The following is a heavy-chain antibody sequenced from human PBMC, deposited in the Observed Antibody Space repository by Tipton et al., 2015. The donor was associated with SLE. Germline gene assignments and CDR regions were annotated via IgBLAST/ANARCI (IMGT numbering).Heavy chain of an antibody. D-gene: IGHD6-19*01. CDR3: ARSMRVGSEDY. CDR1: GGSIRSYY. J-gene: IGHJ4*02. CDR2: IYYSGST. V-gene: IGHV4-59*01. Sequence: TLSLTCTVSGGSIRSYYWSWIRQPPGKGLEWIGYIYYSGSTNYNPSLKSRVTISVDTSKNQFSLKLSSVTAADTAVYYCARSMRVGSEDYWGQGTLVTVSS.